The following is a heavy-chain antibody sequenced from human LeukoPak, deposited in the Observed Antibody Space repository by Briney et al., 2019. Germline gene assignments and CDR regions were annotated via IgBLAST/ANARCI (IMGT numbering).Heavy chain of an antibody. CDR1: GGSISSSSYY. Sequence: PSETLSLTCTVSGGSISSSSYYWGWIRQPPGKGLEWIGSIYYSGSTYYNPSLKSRVTISVDTSKNQFSLKLSSVTAADTAVYYCARDGSPWLANRAPFGAFDIWGQGTMVTVSS. D-gene: IGHD6-19*01. CDR3: ARDGSPWLANRAPFGAFDI. V-gene: IGHV4-39*07. CDR2: IYYSGST. J-gene: IGHJ3*02.